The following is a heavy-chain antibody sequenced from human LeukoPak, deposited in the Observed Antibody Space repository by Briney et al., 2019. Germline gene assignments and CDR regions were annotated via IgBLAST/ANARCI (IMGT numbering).Heavy chain of an antibody. CDR2: IFYSGTS. D-gene: IGHD7-27*01. CDR3: ARRWGGRDAFDI. Sequence: PSETLSLTCTVSGGSVSSGSYYWSWIRQPPGKGLEWIGYIFYSGTSNYNPSLKSRVTTSVDTSKNQVSLKLSSVTAADTAAYYCARRWGGRDAFDIWGQGTMVTVSS. J-gene: IGHJ3*02. V-gene: IGHV4-61*01. CDR1: GGSVSSGSYY.